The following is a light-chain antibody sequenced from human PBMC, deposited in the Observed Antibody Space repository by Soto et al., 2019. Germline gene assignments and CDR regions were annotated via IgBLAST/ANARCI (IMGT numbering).Light chain of an antibody. J-gene: IGLJ3*02. CDR1: SGHSSYA. Sequence: QLVLTQSPSASASLGASVKLTCTLSSGHSSYAIAWHQQQPEKGPRYLMKLNSDGSHSKGDGIPDRFSGSSSGAERYLTISSLQSEDEADYYCQTWGTGRVFGGGTNVNVL. V-gene: IGLV4-69*01. CDR3: QTWGTGRV. CDR2: LNSDGSH.